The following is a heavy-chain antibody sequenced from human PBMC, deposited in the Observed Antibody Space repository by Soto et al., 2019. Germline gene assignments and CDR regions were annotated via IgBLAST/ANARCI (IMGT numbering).Heavy chain of an antibody. D-gene: IGHD3-3*01. V-gene: IGHV4-59*01. CDR1: GGSISSYY. J-gene: IGHJ5*02. CDR2: IYYSGST. CDR3: ARSTFTIFGVGPFDP. Sequence: SETLSLTCTVSGGSISSYYWSWIRQPPGKGLEWIGYIYYSGSTNYNPSLKSRVTISVDTSKNQFSLKLSSVTAADTAVYYCARSTFTIFGVGPFDPWGQGTLVTVS.